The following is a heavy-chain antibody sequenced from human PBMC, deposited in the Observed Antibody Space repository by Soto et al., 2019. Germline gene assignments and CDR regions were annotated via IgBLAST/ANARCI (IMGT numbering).Heavy chain of an antibody. Sequence: QVQLQESGPGLVKPSETLSLTCTVSGGSISSYYWSWIRQPPGKGLEWIGYIYYSGSTNYNPSLKRRVTVSVDTSKNQFSLKLSSVTAADTAVYYSARHWALGPPPDYWGQGTLVTVSS. CDR3: ARHWALGPPPDY. D-gene: IGHD3-16*01. CDR1: GGSISSYY. CDR2: IYYSGST. J-gene: IGHJ4*02. V-gene: IGHV4-59*08.